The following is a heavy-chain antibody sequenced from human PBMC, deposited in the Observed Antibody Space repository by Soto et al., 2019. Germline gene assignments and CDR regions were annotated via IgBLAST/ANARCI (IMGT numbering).Heavy chain of an antibody. J-gene: IGHJ4*02. D-gene: IGHD5-18*01. V-gene: IGHV4-59*08. Sequence: SETLSLTCTVSGGSISNYYWSWIRQPPGKGLEWIGYISYTGNTNYNPSLKSRVTISVDTSKNQFSLKLSSVTAADTAVYYCARGDVDTAMDYFDYWGQGTLVTVSS. CDR2: ISYTGNT. CDR3: ARGDVDTAMDYFDY. CDR1: GGSISNYY.